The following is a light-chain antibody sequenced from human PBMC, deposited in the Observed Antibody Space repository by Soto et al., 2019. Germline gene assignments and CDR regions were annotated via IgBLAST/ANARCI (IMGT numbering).Light chain of an antibody. V-gene: IGKV1-5*01. Sequence: DIQMTQSPSTLSASVGDRVTITCRASQSISSWLAWYQQKPGKAPKLLIYDASSLESGVPSRFSGSGSGTEFTLTSISLEPDDFAKYYCQQYNSYSCTFGQGAKVEI. CDR2: DAS. J-gene: IGKJ1*01. CDR1: QSISSW. CDR3: QQYNSYSCT.